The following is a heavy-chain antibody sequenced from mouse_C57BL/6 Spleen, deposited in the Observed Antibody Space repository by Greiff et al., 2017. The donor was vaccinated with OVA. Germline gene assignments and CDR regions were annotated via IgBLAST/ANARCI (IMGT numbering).Heavy chain of an antibody. Sequence: QVQLQQPGAELVKPGASVKLSCKASGYTFTSYWMHWVKQRPGQGLEWIGTIHPNSGSTTYNEKFKSKATLTVDKSSSTAYMQHSSLTTEDSAFSYFARGLLRDYWGQGTTLTVSS. CDR3: ARGLLRDY. CDR2: IHPNSGST. D-gene: IGHD1-1*01. J-gene: IGHJ2*01. V-gene: IGHV1-64*01. CDR1: GYTFTSYW.